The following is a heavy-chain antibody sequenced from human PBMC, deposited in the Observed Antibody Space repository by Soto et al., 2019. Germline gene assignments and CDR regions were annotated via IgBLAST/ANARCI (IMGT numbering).Heavy chain of an antibody. CDR2: ISSSSSTI. D-gene: IGHD2-2*01. CDR3: ARECCSSTSCYYYYYGMDV. Sequence: GGSLRLSCAASGFTFSSYTMNCVRQAPGKGLGWDSYISSSSSTIYYADSVKGRFTISRDNAKNSMYRQMNSLRDEGTAVYYCARECCSSTSCYYYYYGMDVWGQGTTVTVSS. V-gene: IGHV3-48*02. J-gene: IGHJ6*02. CDR1: GFTFSSYT.